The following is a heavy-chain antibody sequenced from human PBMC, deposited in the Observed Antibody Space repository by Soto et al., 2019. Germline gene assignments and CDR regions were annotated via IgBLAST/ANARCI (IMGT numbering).Heavy chain of an antibody. CDR2: IFWDDDK. CDR3: AHRGGGISGTTRGSFDS. D-gene: IGHD1-20*01. Sequence: SGPTLVNPTETLTLTCAFSGFSLSSNGVGVGWIRQPPGKALEWLALIFWDDDKRYSPSLRSRLTLTKDTSKNQGVLTLTNMDPVDTATYYCAHRGGGISGTTRGSFDSWGPGTLVTVSS. V-gene: IGHV2-5*02. CDR1: GFSLSSNGVG. J-gene: IGHJ4*02.